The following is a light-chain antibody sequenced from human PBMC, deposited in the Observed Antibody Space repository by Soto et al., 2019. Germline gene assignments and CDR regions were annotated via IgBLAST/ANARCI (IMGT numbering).Light chain of an antibody. CDR2: GAS. Sequence: EIVLTQSPGTLSLSPGERATLSCRASRSVSSSYLAWYQQKPGQAPRLLIYGASSRATGIPDRFSGSGSGTDFTLTISRLEPEDFAVYYCQQYGSSPSGTFGQGTKLEIK. V-gene: IGKV3-20*01. J-gene: IGKJ2*01. CDR1: RSVSSSY. CDR3: QQYGSSPSGT.